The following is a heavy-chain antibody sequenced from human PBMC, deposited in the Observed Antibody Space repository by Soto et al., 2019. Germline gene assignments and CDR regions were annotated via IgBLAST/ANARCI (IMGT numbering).Heavy chain of an antibody. V-gene: IGHV3-30-3*01. Sequence: PGGSLRLSCAASGFTFSSYAMHWVRQAPGKGLEWVAVISYDGSNKYYADSVKGRFTISRDNSKNTLYLQMNSLRAEDTAVYYCVHSSGSYYFDYWGQGTLVTVSS. CDR1: GFTFSSYA. D-gene: IGHD1-26*01. CDR3: VHSSGSYYFDY. J-gene: IGHJ4*02. CDR2: ISYDGSNK.